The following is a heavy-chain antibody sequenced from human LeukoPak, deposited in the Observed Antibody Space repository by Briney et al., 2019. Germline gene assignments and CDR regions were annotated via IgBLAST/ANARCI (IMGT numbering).Heavy chain of an antibody. V-gene: IGHV3-23*01. Sequence: PGGSLRLSCAASGFTFSSYAMSWVRQAPGKGLEWVSAISGSGGSTYYADSVKGRSTISRDNSKNTLYLQMNSLGAEDTAVYYCAKHEVSHAATTPDYWGQGTLVTVSS. CDR1: GFTFSSYA. CDR3: AKHEVSHAATTPDY. D-gene: IGHD4-11*01. CDR2: ISGSGGST. J-gene: IGHJ4*02.